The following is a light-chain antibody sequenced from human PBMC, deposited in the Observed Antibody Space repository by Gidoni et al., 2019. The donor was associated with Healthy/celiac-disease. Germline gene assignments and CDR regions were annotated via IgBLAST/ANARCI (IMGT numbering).Light chain of an antibody. CDR1: QSVLYSSNNKNY. J-gene: IGKJ4*01. V-gene: IGKV4-1*01. CDR3: QQYYSTPLT. Sequence: DIVMTHSPDSLAVSLGDRATINCKSSQSVLYSSNNKNYLAWYQQKPGQPPKLLIYWASTLESGVPDRFSGSGSGTDVTLTISSLQAEDVAVYYCQQYYSTPLTFXGXTKVEIK. CDR2: WAS.